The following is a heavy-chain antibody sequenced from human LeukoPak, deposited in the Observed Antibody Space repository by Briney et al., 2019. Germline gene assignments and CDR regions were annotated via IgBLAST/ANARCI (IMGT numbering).Heavy chain of an antibody. Sequence: GASVKVSCKASGGTFSSYAISWVRQAPGQGLEWMGGIIPIFGTANYAQKFQGRVTITTDESTSTAYMELSSLRSEDTAVYYCANNDYGGRHAFDIWGQGTMVTVSS. D-gene: IGHD4-23*01. CDR2: IIPIFGTA. CDR3: ANNDYGGRHAFDI. V-gene: IGHV1-69*05. CDR1: GGTFSSYA. J-gene: IGHJ3*02.